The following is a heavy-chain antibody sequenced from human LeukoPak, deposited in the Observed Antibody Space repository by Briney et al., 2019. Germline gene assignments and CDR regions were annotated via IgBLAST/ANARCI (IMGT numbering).Heavy chain of an antibody. V-gene: IGHV3-33*06. CDR2: IWYDGSNK. CDR1: GFTFSSYG. D-gene: IGHD2-21*01. J-gene: IGHJ4*02. Sequence: GGSLRLSCAASGFTFSSYGMHWVRQAPGKGLEWVAVIWYDGSNKYYADSVKGRFTISRDNSKNTLYLQMDSLRGEDTAVYYCAKDFRIGYSAHFDYWGQGALVTVSS. CDR3: AKDFRIGYSAHFDY.